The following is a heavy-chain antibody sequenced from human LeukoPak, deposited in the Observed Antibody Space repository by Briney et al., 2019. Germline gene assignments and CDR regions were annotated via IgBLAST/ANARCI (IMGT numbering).Heavy chain of an antibody. CDR1: EYTFTSYY. Sequence: ASVKVSCKASEYTFTSYYLHWVRQAPGQGLEWMGIINPSGGRTGYALMFQGRVTLARDTSTSTVYMELSSLTSEDTAVYYCARGQSGSGSYSPFDYWGQGTLVTVSS. CDR3: ARGQSGSGSYSPFDY. D-gene: IGHD3-10*01. J-gene: IGHJ4*02. V-gene: IGHV1-46*01. CDR2: INPSGGRT.